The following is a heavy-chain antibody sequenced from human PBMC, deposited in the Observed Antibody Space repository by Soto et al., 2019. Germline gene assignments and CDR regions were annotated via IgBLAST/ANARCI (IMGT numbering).Heavy chain of an antibody. CDR3: ARSQGSSTSLEIYYYYYHGMDV. CDR2: IIPISGTA. D-gene: IGHD2-2*01. CDR1: GGTFSSYA. Sequence: QVQLVQSGAEVKKPGSSVKVSCKASGGTFSSYAISWVRQAPGQGLEWMGGIIPISGTAHYAQKFQGRVTITADESTSTAYMELSSLRSEDTAVYYCARSQGSSTSLEIYYYYYHGMDVWGQGTTVTVSS. V-gene: IGHV1-69*01. J-gene: IGHJ6*02.